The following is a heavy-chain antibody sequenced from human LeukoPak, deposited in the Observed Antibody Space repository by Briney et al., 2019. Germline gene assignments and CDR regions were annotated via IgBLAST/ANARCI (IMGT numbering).Heavy chain of an antibody. J-gene: IGHJ1*01. D-gene: IGHD3-16*01. V-gene: IGHV5-51*01. Sequence: GESLKISCNASGYTFTNYLIGWVRQVPGKGLEWMGIIYPGDSDTRYSPSFRGQVIISADKSIRTAYLQWTSLKASDTAMYYCARHTGEGSHFQHWGQGSLVTVSS. CDR2: IYPGDSDT. CDR3: ARHTGEGSHFQH. CDR1: GYTFTNYL.